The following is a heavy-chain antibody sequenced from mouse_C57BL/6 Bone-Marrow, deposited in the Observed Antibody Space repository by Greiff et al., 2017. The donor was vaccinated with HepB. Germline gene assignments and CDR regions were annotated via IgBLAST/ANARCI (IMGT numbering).Heavy chain of an antibody. CDR3: ARDLHYDYDNYAMDY. CDR2: INYDGSST. D-gene: IGHD2-4*01. CDR1: GFTFSDYY. J-gene: IGHJ4*01. V-gene: IGHV5-16*01. Sequence: EVKLVESEGGLVQPGSSMKLSCTASGFTFSDYYMAWVRQVPEKGLEWVANINYDGSSTYYLDSLKSRFIISRDNAKNILYLQMSSLKSEDTATYYCARDLHYDYDNYAMDYWGQGTSVTVSS.